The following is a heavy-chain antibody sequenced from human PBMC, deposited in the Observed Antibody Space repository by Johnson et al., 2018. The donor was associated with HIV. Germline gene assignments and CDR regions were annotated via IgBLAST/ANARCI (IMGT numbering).Heavy chain of an antibody. D-gene: IGHD2-15*01. CDR1: GFTFSSYW. CDR2: IKQDGSEK. Sequence: VQLVESGGGVVQPGGSLRLSCAASGFTFSSYWMSWVRQAPGKGLEWVANIKQDGSEKYYVDSVKGRFTISRDNAKNSLYLQMNSLRAEDTAVYYCARVGILRRRGAFDIWCQGTMVTVSS. J-gene: IGHJ3*02. CDR3: ARVGILRRRGAFDI. V-gene: IGHV3-7*05.